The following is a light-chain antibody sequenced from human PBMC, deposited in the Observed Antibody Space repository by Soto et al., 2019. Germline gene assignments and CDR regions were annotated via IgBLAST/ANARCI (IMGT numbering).Light chain of an antibody. J-gene: IGKJ5*01. V-gene: IGKV3-20*01. Sequence: EIVVTQAPGTPPLSPGERATLSCRASQSVSSSYLAWSQQNPGQAPRLLIYGASSRATGIPARFSGSGSGTDFTLTISRLEPEDFAVYYCQQYGSSPITFGQGTRLEIK. CDR3: QQYGSSPIT. CDR2: GAS. CDR1: QSVSSSY.